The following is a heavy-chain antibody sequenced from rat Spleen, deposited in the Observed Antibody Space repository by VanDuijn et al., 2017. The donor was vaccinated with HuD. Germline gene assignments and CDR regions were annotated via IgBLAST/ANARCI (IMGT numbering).Heavy chain of an antibody. V-gene: IGHV2S63*01. J-gene: IGHJ2*01. CDR1: GFSLTDYS. CDR2: MWSAGNT. D-gene: IGHD4-2*01. Sequence: EVQLKESGPGLVQPSQTLSLTCTVSGFSLTDYSVHWVRQPPGKGLEWMGVMWSAGNTGYNSALKSRLSINRDTSKSQVFLKMNSLQTEDTATYYCVRDRTGPFDYWGQGVMVTVSS. CDR3: VRDRTGPFDY.